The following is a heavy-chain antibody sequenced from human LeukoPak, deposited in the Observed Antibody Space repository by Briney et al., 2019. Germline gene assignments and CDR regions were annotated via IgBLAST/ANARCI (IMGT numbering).Heavy chain of an antibody. J-gene: IGHJ4*02. Sequence: GGSLGLSCAASGFTFSSYAIPWVRQAPGKGLEYVSAISSNGGSTYYANSVKGRFTISRDNSKNTLYLQMGSLRAEDMAVYYCAREGLAAAEFDYWGQGTLVTVSS. CDR1: GFTFSSYA. CDR2: ISSNGGST. D-gene: IGHD6-13*01. CDR3: AREGLAAAEFDY. V-gene: IGHV3-64*01.